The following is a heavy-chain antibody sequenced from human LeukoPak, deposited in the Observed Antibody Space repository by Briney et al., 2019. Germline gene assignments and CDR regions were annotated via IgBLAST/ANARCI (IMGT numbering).Heavy chain of an antibody. CDR1: GFTFSSYS. D-gene: IGHD5-24*01. V-gene: IGHV3-48*02. J-gene: IGHJ4*02. Sequence: PGGSLTVSCAASGFTFSSYSMIWLRQAPGKGLEWVSYIATSGSTIHYADSVKGRFTVSRDNSENSLYLQVNSLTDADTALYFCARVRGLTMATMYFDLWGQGTLVTVSS. CDR3: ARVRGLTMATMYFDL. CDR2: IATSGSTI.